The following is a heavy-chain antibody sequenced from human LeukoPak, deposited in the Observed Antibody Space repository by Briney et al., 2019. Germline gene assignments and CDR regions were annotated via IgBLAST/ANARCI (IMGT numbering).Heavy chain of an antibody. V-gene: IGHV4-39*01. D-gene: IGHD1-26*01. Sequence: SETLSLTCTVSGGSISSSSYYWGWIRQPPGKGLEWIGSIYYSGSTYYNPSLKSRVTISVDTSKNQFSLKLSSVTAADTAVYYCVIDSWELRGYWGQGTLVTVSS. CDR2: IYYSGST. CDR3: VIDSWELRGY. CDR1: GGSISSSSYY. J-gene: IGHJ4*02.